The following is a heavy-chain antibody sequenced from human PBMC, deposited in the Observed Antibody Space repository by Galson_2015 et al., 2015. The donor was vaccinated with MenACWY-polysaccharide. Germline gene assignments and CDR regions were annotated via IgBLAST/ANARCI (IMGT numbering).Heavy chain of an antibody. J-gene: IGHJ4*02. V-gene: IGHV3-30*18. CDR3: AKEMGRSLEDIVATIGRGLDY. CDR2: ISYDGSNK. Sequence: SLRLSCAASGFTFSSYGMHWVRQAPGKGLERVAVISYDGSNKYYADSVKGRFTISRDNSKNTLYLQMNSLRAEDTAVYYCAKEMGRSLEDIVATIGRGLDYWGQGTLVTVSS. D-gene: IGHD5-12*01. CDR1: GFTFSSYG.